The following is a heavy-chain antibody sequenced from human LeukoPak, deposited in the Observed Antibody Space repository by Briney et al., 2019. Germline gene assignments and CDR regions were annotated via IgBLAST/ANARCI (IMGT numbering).Heavy chain of an antibody. D-gene: IGHD3-16*02. Sequence: GGSLRLSCAASKFTFSSYGMSWVRQAPGKGLEWVSAISGSGGSTYYADSVKGRFTISRDNSKNTLYLQMNSLRAEDTAVYYCAKMITFGGVIVTGGDYWGQGTLVTVSS. CDR1: KFTFSSYG. CDR3: AKMITFGGVIVTGGDY. V-gene: IGHV3-23*01. J-gene: IGHJ4*02. CDR2: ISGSGGST.